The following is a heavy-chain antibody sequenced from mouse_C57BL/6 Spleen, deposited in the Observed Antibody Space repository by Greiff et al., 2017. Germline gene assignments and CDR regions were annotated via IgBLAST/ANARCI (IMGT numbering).Heavy chain of an antibody. V-gene: IGHV1-26*01. D-gene: IGHD2-1*01. CDR1: GYTFTDYY. J-gene: IGHJ4*01. Sequence: VQLQQSGPELVKPGASVKISCKASGYTFTDYYMNWVKQSHGKSLEWIGDINPNNGGTSYNQKFKGKATLTVDKSSSTAYMELRSLTSEDSAVYYCAKIYGNYGAMDYWGQGTSVTVSS. CDR3: AKIYGNYGAMDY. CDR2: INPNNGGT.